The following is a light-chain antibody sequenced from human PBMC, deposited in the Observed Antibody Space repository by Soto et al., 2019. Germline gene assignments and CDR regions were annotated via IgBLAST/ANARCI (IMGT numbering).Light chain of an antibody. V-gene: IGKV1-39*01. J-gene: IGKJ2*01. CDR3: HQTDGFPLT. CDR1: QTINNY. Sequence: DMQMTRSPSYLFASVGDRVAITCRASQTINNYLSWYQQKPGKPPKVLIYSASSLQSGVPSRFSGSGSGTDFTLTISRLHPEDFATYWCHQTDGFPLTFGQGTKVDIK. CDR2: SAS.